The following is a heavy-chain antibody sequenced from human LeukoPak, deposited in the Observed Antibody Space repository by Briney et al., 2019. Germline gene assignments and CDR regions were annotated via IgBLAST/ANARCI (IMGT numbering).Heavy chain of an antibody. CDR1: GYTFTNYA. Sequence: ASVKVSFKASGYTFTNYAMNWVRQAPGQGLEWMGWINTNTGNPTYAQGFTGRFVFSLDTSVSTAYLQISSLKAEDTAVYYCARDPNHYYDSSAYYGDYWGQGTLVTASS. CDR2: INTNTGNP. CDR3: ARDPNHYYDSSAYYGDY. V-gene: IGHV7-4-1*02. J-gene: IGHJ4*02. D-gene: IGHD3-22*01.